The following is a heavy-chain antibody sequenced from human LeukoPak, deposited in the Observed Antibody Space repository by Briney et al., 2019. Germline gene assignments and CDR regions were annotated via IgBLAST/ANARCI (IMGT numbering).Heavy chain of an antibody. D-gene: IGHD6-19*01. CDR2: IKSKTDGGTT. J-gene: IGHJ6*02. CDR3: TTDPSDPSGWYSDGMDV. Sequence: PGGSLRLSCAASGFTFSNAWMSWVRQAPGKGLEWVGRIKSKTDGGTTDYAAPVKGRFTISRDDSKNTLYLQMNSLKTEDTAVYYCTTDPSDPSGWYSDGMDVWGQGTTVTVSS. V-gene: IGHV3-15*01. CDR1: GFTFSNAW.